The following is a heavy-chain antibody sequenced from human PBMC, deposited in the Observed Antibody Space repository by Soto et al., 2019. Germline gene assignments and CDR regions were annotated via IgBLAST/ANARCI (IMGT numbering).Heavy chain of an antibody. CDR1: GGSLSNFG. CDR2: IIPVFGTA. CDR3: ARGDATKIVVTTYYGMDV. V-gene: IGHV1-69*12. J-gene: IGHJ6*02. D-gene: IGHD4-17*01. Sequence: QVQLVQSGAEVKKPGSSVKVSCKASGGSLSNFGISWVRQAPGQGLEWMGGIIPVFGTANYAQKFQGRVSLRADESTSFVYMNATSLRPADTAVYYCARGDATKIVVTTYYGMDVWGQGTTVTVSS.